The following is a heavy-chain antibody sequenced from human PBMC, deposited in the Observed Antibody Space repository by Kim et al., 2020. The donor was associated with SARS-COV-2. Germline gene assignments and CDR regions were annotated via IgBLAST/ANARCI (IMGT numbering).Heavy chain of an antibody. CDR2: INIDGSGT. J-gene: IGHJ4*02. CDR1: GFTFSNYW. CDR3: VRDLSYYGDAFDF. V-gene: IGHV3-74*01. Sequence: GGSLRLSCAASGFTFSNYWMHWVRQNPGQGLVWVARINIDGSGTAYADSVKDRFTISSDNAKTTLYLQMSSLGAEDTAIYYCVRDLSYYGDAFDFWGQGT. D-gene: IGHD3-10*01.